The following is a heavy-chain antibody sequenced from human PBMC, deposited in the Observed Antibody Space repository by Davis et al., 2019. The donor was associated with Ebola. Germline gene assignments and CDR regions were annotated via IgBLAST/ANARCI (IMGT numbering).Heavy chain of an antibody. J-gene: IGHJ4*02. CDR1: GGSLTPYT. V-gene: IGHV1-18*01. D-gene: IGHD5-18*01. Sequence: ASVKVSCKASGGSLTPYTIHWVRPAPAQGLEWMGWIITDNGNRNYAQKFQGRVTMSTDTSTTTAYMELTSLRSDDPAVYYCVRGGIQIWSSHYLDYWGQGTLVTVSS. CDR3: VRGGIQIWSSHYLDY. CDR2: IITDNGNR.